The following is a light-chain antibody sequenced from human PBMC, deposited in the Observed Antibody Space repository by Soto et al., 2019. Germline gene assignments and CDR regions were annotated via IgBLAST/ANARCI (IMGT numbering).Light chain of an antibody. CDR2: GAS. Sequence: EIVLTQSPATLSLSPGERVTLSCRASQSVSNSLAWYQQKPGQAPGLLIYGASSRATGIPDRFSGSGSGTDFTLTISRLEPEDFAVYYCQQYGRSPWTFGQGTKVDIK. J-gene: IGKJ1*01. V-gene: IGKV3-20*01. CDR1: QSVSNS. CDR3: QQYGRSPWT.